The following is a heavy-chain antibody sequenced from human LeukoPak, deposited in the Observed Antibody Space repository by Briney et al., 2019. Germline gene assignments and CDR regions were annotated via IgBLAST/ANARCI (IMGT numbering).Heavy chain of an antibody. Sequence: SETLSLTCTVSGGSISSYYWSWIRQPPGKGLEWIGYIFYIGSTNYNPSLKSRVTMSVDTSKNQFSLKLSSVTAADTAVYYCARTTVINYFDYWGQGTLVTVSS. CDR1: GGSISSYY. CDR3: ARTTVINYFDY. D-gene: IGHD4-17*01. J-gene: IGHJ4*02. V-gene: IGHV4-59*12. CDR2: IFYIGST.